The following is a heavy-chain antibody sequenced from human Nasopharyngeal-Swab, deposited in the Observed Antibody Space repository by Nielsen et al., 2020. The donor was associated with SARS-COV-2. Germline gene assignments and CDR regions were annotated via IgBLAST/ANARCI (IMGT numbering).Heavy chain of an antibody. CDR3: ARGFKEGAPPRDYFDY. J-gene: IGHJ4*02. CDR2: MNPNSGNT. CDR1: GYTFTSYD. Sequence: ASVKVSCKASGYTFTSYDINWVRQATGQGLEWMGWMNPNSGNTGYAQKFQGRVTMTRNTSISTAYMELSSLRSEDTAVYCCARGFKEGAPPRDYFDYWGQGTLVTVSS. V-gene: IGHV1-8*01. D-gene: IGHD1-26*01.